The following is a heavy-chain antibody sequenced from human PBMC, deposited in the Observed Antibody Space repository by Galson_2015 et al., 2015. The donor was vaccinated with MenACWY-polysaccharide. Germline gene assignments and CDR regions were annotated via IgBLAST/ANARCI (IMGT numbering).Heavy chain of an antibody. J-gene: IGHJ6*02. V-gene: IGHV6-1*01. D-gene: IGHD3-16*01. CDR1: GDSVSRHSAA. CDR2: TYYRSKWCN. CDR3: ASHLIMILFGGVILILYYYRMDV. Sequence: CAISGDSVSRHSAAWNWIRQSPSRGLEWLGRTYYRSKWCNDYTVSVKSRITFNPDTSKNQFSLQLNSVTPEDTAVYYCASHLIMILFGGVILILYYYRMDVWGQRTTVTVSS.